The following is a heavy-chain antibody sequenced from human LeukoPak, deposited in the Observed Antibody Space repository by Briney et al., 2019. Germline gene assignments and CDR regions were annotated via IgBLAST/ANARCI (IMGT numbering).Heavy chain of an antibody. D-gene: IGHD6-13*01. Sequence: PGGSLRLSCAASGFTFDDYGMSWVRQAPGKGLEWVSGLNWNGGSTGYADSVKGRFTISRDNAKNSLYLQMNSLRAEDTALYHCATGRVDSSSWYAFNIWGQGTMVTVSS. CDR3: ATGRVDSSSWYAFNI. CDR1: GFTFDDYG. V-gene: IGHV3-20*01. J-gene: IGHJ3*02. CDR2: LNWNGGST.